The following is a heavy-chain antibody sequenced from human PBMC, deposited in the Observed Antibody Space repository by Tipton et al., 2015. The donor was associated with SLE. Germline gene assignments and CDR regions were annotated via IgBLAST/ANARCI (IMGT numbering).Heavy chain of an antibody. Sequence: LRLSCAVYGGPFNGHYWNWFRQPPGKGLEWIGESNESGITHYNSSLKSRVTVSVDPSKNQFSLKLTSVTAADAALYYCERGRRPQIRYFDGPKGAFFDSRGQGNLVTVSS. V-gene: IGHV4-34*01. CDR2: SNESGIT. D-gene: IGHD3-9*01. CDR3: ERGRRPQIRYFDGPKGAFFDS. CDR1: GGPFNGHY. J-gene: IGHJ4*02.